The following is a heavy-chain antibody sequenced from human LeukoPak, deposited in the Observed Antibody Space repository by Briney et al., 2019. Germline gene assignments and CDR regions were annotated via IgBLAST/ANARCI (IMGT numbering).Heavy chain of an antibody. CDR1: GGYISSSSYY. CDR2: IYYSGST. CDR3: ARNPVKNFDY. V-gene: IGHV4-39*07. J-gene: IGHJ4*02. Sequence: SETLSLTCTVSGGYISSSSYYWGWIRQPPGKGLEWIGSIYYSGSTYYNPSLKSRVTISVDTSKNQFSLKLSSVTAADTAVYYCARNPVKNFDYWGQGTLVTVSS. D-gene: IGHD4-23*01.